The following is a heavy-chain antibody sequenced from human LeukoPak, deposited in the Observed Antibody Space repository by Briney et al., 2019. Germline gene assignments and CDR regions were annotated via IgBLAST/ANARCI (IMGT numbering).Heavy chain of an antibody. D-gene: IGHD3-16*02. Sequence: GGSLRLSCAASGFTFSSYWMSWVRQAPEKGLEWVANIKQDGSEKYYVDCVKGRFTISRDNAKNSLYLQMNSLRAEDTAVYYCARSSMITFGGVIVKAFDIWGQGTMVTVSS. CDR3: ARSSMITFGGVIVKAFDI. CDR2: IKQDGSEK. CDR1: GFTFSSYW. V-gene: IGHV3-7*03. J-gene: IGHJ3*02.